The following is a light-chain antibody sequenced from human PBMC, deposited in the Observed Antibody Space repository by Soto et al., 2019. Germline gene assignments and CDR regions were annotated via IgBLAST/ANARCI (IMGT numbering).Light chain of an antibody. CDR2: SAS. V-gene: IGKV1-17*03. CDR1: QGISNY. J-gene: IGKJ5*01. Sequence: DIQMTQSPSSVSASAGDGVTITCRASQGISNYLAWYQQKPGKAPKLLIFSASSLQSGVPSRFSGSASGTEFTLSISGLQPEDFATYYCQQLNTYLITFGQGTRLEIK. CDR3: QQLNTYLIT.